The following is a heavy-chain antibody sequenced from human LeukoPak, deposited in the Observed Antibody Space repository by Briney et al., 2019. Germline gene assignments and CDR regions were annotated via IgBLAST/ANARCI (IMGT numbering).Heavy chain of an antibody. CDR1: GFTFSVTW. J-gene: IGHJ4*02. CDR3: ARDWFHAIDY. D-gene: IGHD2/OR15-2a*01. Sequence: HPGRSLRLSCAVSGFTFSVTWMHCVRQAPGGGLVWVSRICSDGGDTRYAESVKGGFTISRDNAKNTLYLQMNSLRAEDKAVYYCARDWFHAIDYWGQGALVTVSS. V-gene: IGHV3-74*01. CDR2: ICSDGGDT.